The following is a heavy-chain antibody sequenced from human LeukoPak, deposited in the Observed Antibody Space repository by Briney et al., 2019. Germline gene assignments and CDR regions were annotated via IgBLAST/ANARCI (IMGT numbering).Heavy chain of an antibody. D-gene: IGHD5-12*01. J-gene: IGHJ4*02. CDR1: GFTVSSNY. CDR2: IYSGGST. V-gene: IGHV3-53*01. CDR3: ATDLSGRQDY. Sequence: TGGSLRLSCAASGFTVSSNYMSWVRQAPGKGLEWVSVIYSGGSTYYADSVKGRFTISRDNSKNTLYLQMNSLRAEDTGVYYCATDLSGRQDYWGQGTLVTVSS.